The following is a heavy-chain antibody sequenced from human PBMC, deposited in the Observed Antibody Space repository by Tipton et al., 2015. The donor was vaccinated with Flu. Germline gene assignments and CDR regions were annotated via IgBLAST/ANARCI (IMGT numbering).Heavy chain of an antibody. V-gene: IGHV4-39*07. CDR3: ARVGLLTIFGVLIPNHFDP. J-gene: IGHJ5*02. D-gene: IGHD3-3*01. CDR1: GASISSTSYF. CDR2: MYHNGGT. Sequence: TLSLTCAVSGASISSTSYFWGWIRQPPGKGLEWIGTMYHNGGTYFNPSLKSRVSISVDTSKNQFSLKLNSVTAADTAVYYCARVGLLTIFGVLIPNHFDPWCPVTLVTASS.